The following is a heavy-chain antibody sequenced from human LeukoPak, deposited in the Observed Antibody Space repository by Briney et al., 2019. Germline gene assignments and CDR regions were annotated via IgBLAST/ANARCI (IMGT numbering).Heavy chain of an antibody. CDR2: ISYDGSNK. CDR3: AREVDVTELPGYFDY. D-gene: IGHD2-15*01. V-gene: IGHV3-30*03. J-gene: IGHJ4*02. Sequence: PGGSLRLSCAASGFTFSSYGMHWVRQAPGKGLEWVAVISYDGSNKYYADSVKGRFTISRDNSKNTLYLQMNSLRAEDTAVYYCAREVDVTELPGYFDYWGQGTLVTVSS. CDR1: GFTFSSYG.